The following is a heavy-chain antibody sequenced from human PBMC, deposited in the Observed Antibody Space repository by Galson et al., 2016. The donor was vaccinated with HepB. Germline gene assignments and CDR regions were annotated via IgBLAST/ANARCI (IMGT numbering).Heavy chain of an antibody. CDR2: MNPNSGET. CDR1: GGTFSNYD. J-gene: IGHJ6*02. CDR3: ARGRDTTVLGVVIPHYGMDV. V-gene: IGHV1-8*02. Sequence: SVKVSCKASGGTFSNYDINWVRQATGQGPEWMGWMNPNSGETGFAQKFQGRVTMTRSTSISAVYMELSSLRSEDTAVYYCARGRDTTVLGVVIPHYGMDVWGQGTTVTVSS. D-gene: IGHD3-3*01.